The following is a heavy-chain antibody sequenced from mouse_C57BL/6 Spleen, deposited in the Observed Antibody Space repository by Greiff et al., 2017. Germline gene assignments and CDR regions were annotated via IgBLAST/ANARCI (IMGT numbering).Heavy chain of an antibody. J-gene: IGHJ1*03. Sequence: VQLQQPGAELVRPGSSVKLSCKASGYTFTSYWMDWVKQRPGQGLEWIGNIYPSDSDTHCNQKFKDKATLTVDKASSTAYTQLSSLTSEDSAVYYCARSASYCYCGSYWYVEVRGTGTTVTVAS. CDR2: IYPSDSDT. D-gene: IGHD1-1*02. CDR3: ARSASYCYCGSYWYVEV. V-gene: IGHV1-61*01. CDR1: GYTFTSYW.